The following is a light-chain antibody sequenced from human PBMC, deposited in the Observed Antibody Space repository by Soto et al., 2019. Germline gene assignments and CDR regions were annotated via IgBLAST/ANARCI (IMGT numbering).Light chain of an antibody. CDR1: QSAISTY. CDR2: GAS. CDR3: QQYGSSPVT. V-gene: IGKV3-20*01. Sequence: LLTPSPRTLSLSPGERATLSSSATQSAISTYLAWYQQKPGQAPRLLIYGASSRATGIPDRFSGSGSGTDFTLTISRLEPEDFAVYYCQQYGSSPVTFGQGTRLEIK. J-gene: IGKJ5*01.